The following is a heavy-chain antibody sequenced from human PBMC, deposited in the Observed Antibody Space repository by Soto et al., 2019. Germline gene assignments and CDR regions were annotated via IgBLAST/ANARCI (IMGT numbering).Heavy chain of an antibody. V-gene: IGHV3-30*18. D-gene: IGHD2-8*01. CDR2: ISYDGSNK. CDR1: GFTFSSYG. Sequence: QVQLVESGGGVVQPGRSLRLSCAASGFTFSSYGMHWVRQAPGKGLEWVAVISYDGSNKYYADSVKGRFTISRDNSKNTLYLQMNSLRAEDTAVYYCAKDKVYRGPYYYYGMDVWGQGTTVTVSS. CDR3: AKDKVYRGPYYYYGMDV. J-gene: IGHJ6*02.